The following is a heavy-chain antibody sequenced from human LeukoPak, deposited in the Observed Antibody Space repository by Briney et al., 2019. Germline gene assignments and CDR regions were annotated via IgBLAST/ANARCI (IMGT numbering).Heavy chain of an antibody. Sequence: ASVKVSCKASGYTFTGYYMHWVRQAPGQGLEWMGWINPNSGGTNYAQKFQGRVTMTRDTSISTAYMELSRLRSDDTAVYYCARDRSLAGTVDYWGQGTLVTVSS. CDR1: GYTFTGYY. CDR2: INPNSGGT. D-gene: IGHD6-19*01. V-gene: IGHV1-2*02. CDR3: ARDRSLAGTVDY. J-gene: IGHJ4*02.